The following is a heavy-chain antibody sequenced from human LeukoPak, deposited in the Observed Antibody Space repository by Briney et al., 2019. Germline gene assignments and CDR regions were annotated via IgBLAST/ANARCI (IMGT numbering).Heavy chain of an antibody. CDR3: ARGGMTTVTPDAFDI. V-gene: IGHV3-33*01. Sequence: PGRSLRFSCAASGFTFSSYGMHWVRQAPGKGLEGVAVIWYDGSNKYYADSVKGRFTISRDNSKNTLYLQMNSLRAEDTAVYYCARGGMTTVTPDAFDIWGQGTMVTVSS. CDR1: GFTFSSYG. J-gene: IGHJ3*02. D-gene: IGHD4-17*01. CDR2: IWYDGSNK.